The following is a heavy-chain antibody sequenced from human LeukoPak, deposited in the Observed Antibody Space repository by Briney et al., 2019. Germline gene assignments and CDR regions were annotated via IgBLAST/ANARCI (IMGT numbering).Heavy chain of an antibody. D-gene: IGHD2-2*01. CDR3: ARDRSIVVVPAAYFDY. CDR1: GYTFTSYY. Sequence: ASVTVSFKASGYTFTSYYVHWVRQAPGQGLEWMGIINPSGGSTRYAQKFQGRVTMTTDTSTSTAYMELRSLRSDDTAVYYCARDRSIVVVPAAYFDYWGQGTTVTVSS. CDR2: INPSGGST. V-gene: IGHV1-46*01. J-gene: IGHJ4*02.